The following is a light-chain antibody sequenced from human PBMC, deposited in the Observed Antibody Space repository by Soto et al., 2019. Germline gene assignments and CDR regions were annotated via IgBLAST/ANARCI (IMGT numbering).Light chain of an antibody. CDR2: GAS. Sequence: ETVLTHSPVTLYFSPWERATLSCRASQSVSSSYLAWYQQKPGQAPRLLIYGASTRATGIPARFSGSGSGTEFTLTISSLQSEDFAVYYCQQYNNWPPITFGQGTRLETK. J-gene: IGKJ5*01. CDR3: QQYNNWPPIT. V-gene: IGKV3-15*01. CDR1: QSVSSSY.